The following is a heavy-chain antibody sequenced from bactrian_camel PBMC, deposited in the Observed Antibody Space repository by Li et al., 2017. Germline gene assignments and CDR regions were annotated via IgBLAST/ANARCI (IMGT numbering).Heavy chain of an antibody. CDR1: GYTYSSNC. Sequence: HVQLVESGGGSAQPGGSLRLSCDASGYTYSSNCMGWFRQAPGKEVEWVAGITSLPSLFRAASYADSVKGRFTISRDNAKDTVTLQMNSLKPEDTAMYYCAAGLLDSDCRPFNYWGQGTQVTVS. V-gene: IGHV3S6*01. D-gene: IGHD1*01. CDR3: AAGLLDSDCRPFNY. J-gene: IGHJ4*01. CDR2: ITSLPSLFRAA.